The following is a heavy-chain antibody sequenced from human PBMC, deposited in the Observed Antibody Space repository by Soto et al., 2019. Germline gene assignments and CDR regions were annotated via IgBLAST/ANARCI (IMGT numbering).Heavy chain of an antibody. V-gene: IGHV4-59*01. Sequence: SETLSLTCTVSGGSISSYYWSWIRQPPGKGLEWIGYIYYSGRNNYNPSLKSRVTMSVDTSKNQFSLKLSSVTAADTAVYYCARGDSNHYHFYYMDVWGKGTTVTVSS. CDR2: IYYSGRN. CDR1: GGSISSYY. D-gene: IGHD2-8*01. CDR3: ARGDSNHYHFYYMDV. J-gene: IGHJ6*03.